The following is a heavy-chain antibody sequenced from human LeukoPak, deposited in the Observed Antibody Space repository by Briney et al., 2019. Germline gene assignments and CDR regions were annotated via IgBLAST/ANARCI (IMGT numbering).Heavy chain of an antibody. CDR1: GYTFTTYA. Sequence: ASVKVSCKASGYTFTTYAMNWVRQAPGQGLEWMGWINTNTGNPSYAQGFTGRFVFSLDTSVSTAYLQISSLKAEDTAVYYCARDVLGIAVAGDYWGQGTLVTVSS. V-gene: IGHV7-4-1*02. D-gene: IGHD6-19*01. CDR2: INTNTGNP. CDR3: ARDVLGIAVAGDY. J-gene: IGHJ4*02.